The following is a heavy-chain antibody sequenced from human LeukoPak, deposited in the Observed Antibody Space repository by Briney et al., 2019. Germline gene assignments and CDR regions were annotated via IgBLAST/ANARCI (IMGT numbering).Heavy chain of an antibody. J-gene: IGHJ4*02. CDR1: GFTLSSYA. CDR3: ARDVRQQLATGGSDF. D-gene: IGHD6-13*01. Sequence: PGGSLRLSCAASGFTLSSYAMHWVRQAPAKGLEYVSGISAYGDNTYYANSVKGRFTISRDNSKNTLYLQMGSLRPDDMAVYYCARDVRQQLATGGSDFWGQGTLVTVSS. CDR2: ISAYGDNT. V-gene: IGHV3-64*01.